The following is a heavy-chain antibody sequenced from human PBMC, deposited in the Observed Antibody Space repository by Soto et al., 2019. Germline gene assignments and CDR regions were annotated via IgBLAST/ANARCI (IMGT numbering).Heavy chain of an antibody. J-gene: IGHJ4*02. V-gene: IGHV3-53*01. CDR1: GFTVSSNY. Sequence: GGSLRLSCAASGFTVSSNYMSWVRQAPGKGLEWVSVIYSGGSTYYADSVKGRFTISRDNSKNTLYLQMNSLRAEDTAVYYCARRRSIYYYDSSGYYYDYWGQGTLVTVSS. D-gene: IGHD3-22*01. CDR3: ARRRSIYYYDSSGYYYDY. CDR2: IYSGGST.